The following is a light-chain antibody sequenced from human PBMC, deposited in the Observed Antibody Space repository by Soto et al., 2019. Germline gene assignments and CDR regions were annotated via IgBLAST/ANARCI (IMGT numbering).Light chain of an antibody. CDR3: QQYGSSPL. CDR2: GAS. V-gene: IGKV3-20*01. J-gene: IGKJ1*01. Sequence: ELVLTQSPGTLSLSPGERATLSCRASQSVSSSYLAWYQQKPGQPPRLLIYGASSRATGIQDRFSGSGSGTDFTLTISRLEPEDFAVYYCQQYGSSPLFGQGTKVDIK. CDR1: QSVSSSY.